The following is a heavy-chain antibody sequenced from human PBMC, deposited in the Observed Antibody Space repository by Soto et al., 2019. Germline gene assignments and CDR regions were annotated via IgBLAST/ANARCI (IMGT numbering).Heavy chain of an antibody. V-gene: IGHV1-69*08. CDR3: ARDRWELDNWFDP. CDR1: GGTFSSYT. J-gene: IGHJ5*02. Sequence: QVQLVQSGAEVKKPGSSVKVSCKASGGTFSSYTISWVRQAPGQGLEWMGRIIPILGIANYAQKFQGRVKINADKSPSKAYMGVSSLRSEDTTVYYCARDRWELDNWFDPWGQGTLVTVSS. D-gene: IGHD1-26*01. CDR2: IIPILGIA.